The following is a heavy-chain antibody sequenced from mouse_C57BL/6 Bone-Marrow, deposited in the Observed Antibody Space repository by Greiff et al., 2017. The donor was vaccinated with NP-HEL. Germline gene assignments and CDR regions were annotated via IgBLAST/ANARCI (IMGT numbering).Heavy chain of an antibody. CDR1: GFNIKNTY. D-gene: IGHD1-1*01. J-gene: IGHJ4*01. CDR2: IDPANGNT. CDR3: ASIITTVVDAMDY. V-gene: IGHV14-3*01. Sequence: EVQLQQSVAELVRPGASVKLSCTASGFNIKNTYMHWVKQRPEQGLEWIGRIDPANGNTKYAPKFQGTATITADTSSNTAYLQLSSLTSEDTAIYYCASIITTVVDAMDYWGQGTSVTVSS.